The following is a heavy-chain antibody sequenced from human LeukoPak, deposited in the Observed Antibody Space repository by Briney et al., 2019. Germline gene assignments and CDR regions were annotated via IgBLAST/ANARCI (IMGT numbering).Heavy chain of an antibody. CDR1: GFAVSSNY. J-gene: IGHJ4*02. V-gene: IGHV3-66*02. CDR2: IYSGGST. D-gene: IGHD3-3*01. Sequence: GGSLRLSCAASGFAVSSNYMSWVRQAPGKGLEWVSVIYSGGSTYYADSVKGRFTISSDNSKNTLYLQMNSLRAEDTAVYYCARGPPYYDFWSGYYRFDYWGQGTLVTVSS. CDR3: ARGPPYYDFWSGYYRFDY.